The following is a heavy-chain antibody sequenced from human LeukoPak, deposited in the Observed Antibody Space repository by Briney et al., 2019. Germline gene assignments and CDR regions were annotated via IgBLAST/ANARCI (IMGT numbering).Heavy chain of an antibody. D-gene: IGHD3-3*01. Sequence: GGSLRLSCAASGFIFTNYFMSWVRQAPGKGLEWVASIKHDGSEKYYVDSVRGRFTISRDNTMISLYLQMSSLRAEDMAVYYCATDRGWRTSGYYLYYFEYWGQGTLVTYSS. CDR3: ATDRGWRTSGYYLYYFEY. CDR1: GFIFTNYF. V-gene: IGHV3-7*01. CDR2: IKHDGSEK. J-gene: IGHJ4*02.